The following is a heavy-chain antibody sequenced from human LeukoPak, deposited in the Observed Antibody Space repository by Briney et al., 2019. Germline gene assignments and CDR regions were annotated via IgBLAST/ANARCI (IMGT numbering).Heavy chain of an antibody. D-gene: IGHD3-22*01. CDR3: AKDFFDRHSFGYYD. CDR2: ISGDGGST. V-gene: IGHV3-43*02. CDR1: GFTFDDYA. J-gene: IGHJ4*02. Sequence: GGSLRLSCAASGFTFDDYAMHWVRHAPGKGLEWVSLISGDGGSTYYAGSVKGRFTISRDNSKNSLYLQMNSPRTEDTALYYCAKDFFDRHSFGYYDWGQGTLVTVSS.